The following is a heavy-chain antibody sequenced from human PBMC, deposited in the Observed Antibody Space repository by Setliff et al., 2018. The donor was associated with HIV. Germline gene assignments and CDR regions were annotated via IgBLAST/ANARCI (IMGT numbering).Heavy chain of an antibody. CDR3: ARLMPDWDYFDY. Sequence: SETLSLTCAVSGASISSGNWWSWVRQSPGKGLEWIGEIFHTGSTNYNPSLKSRITISVDTSKNHFSLNVSSLTAADTALYFCARLMPDWDYFDYWGQGTQVTVSS. CDR2: IFHTGST. CDR1: GASISSGNW. J-gene: IGHJ4*02. D-gene: IGHD2-2*01. V-gene: IGHV4-4*02.